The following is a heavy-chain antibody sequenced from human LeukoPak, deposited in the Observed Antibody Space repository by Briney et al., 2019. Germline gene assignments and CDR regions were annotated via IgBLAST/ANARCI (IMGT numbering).Heavy chain of an antibody. V-gene: IGHV1-18*04. D-gene: IGHD3-22*01. CDR2: ISAYNGNT. J-gene: IGHJ3*02. CDR1: GYTFTGYY. Sequence: ASVKVSCKASGYTFTGYYMHWVRQAPGQGLEWMGWISAYNGNTNYAQKLQGRVTMTTDTSTSTAYMELRSLRSDDTAVYYCARAPYYYDSSGYYLPSRDDAFDIWGQGTMVTVSS. CDR3: ARAPYYYDSSGYYLPSRDDAFDI.